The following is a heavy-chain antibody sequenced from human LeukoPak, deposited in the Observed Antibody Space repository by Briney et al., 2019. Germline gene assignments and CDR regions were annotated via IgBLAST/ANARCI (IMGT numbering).Heavy chain of an antibody. CDR3: ARGHYGGNRYFDI. D-gene: IGHD4-23*01. V-gene: IGHV1-8*01. Sequence: GASVKVSCKASGYTFRSYEINRVRQAPGQGLEWVGWIHPNSGKTGYAQKFQGRVTMTRDTSTETAFMELSSLKFDDTAIFYCARGHYGGNRYFDIWGQGTLVTVSS. J-gene: IGHJ4*02. CDR2: IHPNSGKT. CDR1: GYTFRSYE.